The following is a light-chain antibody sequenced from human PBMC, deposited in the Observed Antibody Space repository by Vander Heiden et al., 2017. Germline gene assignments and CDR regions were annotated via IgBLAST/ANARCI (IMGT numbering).Light chain of an antibody. J-gene: IGKJ2*01. CDR1: QRSSTY. CDR2: SAS. CDR3: QQSYSTPYT. V-gene: IGKV1-39*01. Sequence: DIQLTQSPSSLSASVGDRVTITCRASQRSSTYFNWYQQKPGKATRLLIYSASSVQSGVTSRFSGSGSGTDFTLTISSLQHEDFANYYRQQSYSTPYTFGQGTKLEIK.